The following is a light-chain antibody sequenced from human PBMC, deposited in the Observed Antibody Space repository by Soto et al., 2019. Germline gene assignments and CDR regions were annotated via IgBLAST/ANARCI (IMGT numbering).Light chain of an antibody. Sequence: QSVLTQSPSASASLGASVKLTCTLSSGHSSYAIAWHQQQPEKGPRYLMKLNSDGSHSKGDGIPDRFSGSSSGAERYLTISSLQSEDEADYYCQTWGTGMGAVFGGGTRLTVL. CDR1: SGHSSYA. V-gene: IGLV4-69*01. CDR3: QTWGTGMGAV. CDR2: LNSDGSH. J-gene: IGLJ7*01.